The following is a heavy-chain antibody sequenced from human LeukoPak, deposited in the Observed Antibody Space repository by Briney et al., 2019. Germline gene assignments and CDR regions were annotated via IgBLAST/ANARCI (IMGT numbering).Heavy chain of an antibody. J-gene: IGHJ4*02. V-gene: IGHV4-4*07. D-gene: IGHD1-26*01. CDR3: ARENSGSYREFDY. CDR1: GGSISSYY. CDR2: IYTSGST. Sequence: SETLSLTCTVSGGSISSYYWSWIRQPAGKGLEWIGRIYTSGSTNYNASLKSRVSMSRDTSKNQFSLKLSSVTAADTAVFYCARENSGSYREFDYWGQGTLVTVSS.